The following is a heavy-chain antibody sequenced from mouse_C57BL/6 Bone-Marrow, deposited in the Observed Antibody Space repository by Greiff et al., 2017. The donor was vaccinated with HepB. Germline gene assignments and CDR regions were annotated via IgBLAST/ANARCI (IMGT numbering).Heavy chain of an antibody. D-gene: IGHD2-3*01. V-gene: IGHV3-8*01. J-gene: IGHJ2*01. Sequence: EVKLLESGPGLAKPSQPLSLTCSVTGYSITSDYWNWIRKFPGNKLEYMGYISYSGSTYYNPSLKSRISITRDTSKNQYYLQLNSVTTEDTATYYWARSIYDGYYVGYFDYWGQGTTLTVSS. CDR2: ISYSGST. CDR3: ARSIYDGYYVGYFDY. CDR1: GYSITSDY.